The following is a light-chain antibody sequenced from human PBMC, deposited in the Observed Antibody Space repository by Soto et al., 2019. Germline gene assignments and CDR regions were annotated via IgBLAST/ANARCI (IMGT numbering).Light chain of an antibody. CDR2: GAS. CDR3: QQYNNWRYT. V-gene: IGKV3-15*01. J-gene: IGKJ2*01. CDR1: QSVSSN. Sequence: EIVMTQSPATLSVSPGERATLSCRASQSVSSNLAWYQQKPGQAPRLLIYGASTRATGIPARFSGSGSVTEFTLTISSLQSEDFAVYYCQQYNNWRYTFGRGTKLEIK.